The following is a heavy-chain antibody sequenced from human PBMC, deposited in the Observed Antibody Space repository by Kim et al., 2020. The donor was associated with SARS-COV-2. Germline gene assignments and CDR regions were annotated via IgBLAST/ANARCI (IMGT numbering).Heavy chain of an antibody. J-gene: IGHJ4*02. CDR2: GST. V-gene: IGHV3-66*01. Sequence: GSTYYADSVRARFTISRDSSENTLYLQMESLRAEDTAVYYCATSRSYYLSYWGRGTLVIVSS. CDR3: ATSRSYYLSY. D-gene: IGHD1-26*01.